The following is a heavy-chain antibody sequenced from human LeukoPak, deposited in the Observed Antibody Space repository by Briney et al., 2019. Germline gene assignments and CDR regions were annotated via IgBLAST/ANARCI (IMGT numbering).Heavy chain of an antibody. CDR2: ISSSGSTI. CDR1: GFTFSSYS. D-gene: IGHD6-19*01. Sequence: GGSLRLSCAASGFTFSSYSMNWVRQAPGKGLEWVSYISSSGSTIYYADSVKGRFTISRDNAKNSLYLQMNSLRAGDTAVYYCARDFSGVAGNGVSDYWGQGTLVTVSS. J-gene: IGHJ4*02. V-gene: IGHV3-48*04. CDR3: ARDFSGVAGNGVSDY.